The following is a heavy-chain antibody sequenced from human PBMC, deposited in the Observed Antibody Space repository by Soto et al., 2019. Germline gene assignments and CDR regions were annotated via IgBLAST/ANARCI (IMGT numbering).Heavy chain of an antibody. CDR2: IYYSGST. CDR3: TRASSEWYFDY. CDR1: GGSISSGGYY. J-gene: IGHJ4*02. Sequence: SETLSLTCTVSGGSISSGGYYWSWIRQHPGKGLEWIGYIYYSGSTYYNPSLQSRVTISVDTSKNQFSLKLSSVTAADTAGYYCTRASSEWYFDYWGQVNLFTVS. V-gene: IGHV4-31*03. D-gene: IGHD6-19*01.